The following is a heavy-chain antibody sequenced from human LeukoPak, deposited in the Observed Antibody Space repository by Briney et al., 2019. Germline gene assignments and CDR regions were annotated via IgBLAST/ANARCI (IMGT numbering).Heavy chain of an antibody. CDR2: IYTSGSP. Sequence: SETLSLTCTVSGGPISSYYWSWIRQPAGKGLEWIGRIYTSGSPNYNPSLKSRITMSVDTSKSQFSLKLSSVTAADTAVYYCASARTTAFMDVWGKGTTVTVSS. D-gene: IGHD2-2*01. CDR1: GGPISSYY. CDR3: ASARTTAFMDV. V-gene: IGHV4-4*07. J-gene: IGHJ6*04.